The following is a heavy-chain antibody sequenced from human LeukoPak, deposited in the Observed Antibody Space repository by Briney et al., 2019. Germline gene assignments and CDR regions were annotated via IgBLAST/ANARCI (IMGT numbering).Heavy chain of an antibody. D-gene: IGHD3-9*01. CDR3: ASSDILTGYYQTIFDY. CDR1: GGTFSSYA. V-gene: IGHV1-69*04. J-gene: IGHJ4*02. CDR2: IIPILGIA. Sequence: SVKVSCKASGGTFSSYAISWVRQAPGQGLEWMGRIIPILGIANYAQKFQGRVTITADKSTSTACMELSSLRSEDTAVYYCASSDILTGYYQTIFDYWGQGTLVTVSS.